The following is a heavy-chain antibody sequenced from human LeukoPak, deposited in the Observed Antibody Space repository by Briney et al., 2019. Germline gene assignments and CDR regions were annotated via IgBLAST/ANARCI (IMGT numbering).Heavy chain of an antibody. CDR2: IYYDGSTA. J-gene: IGHJ6*03. CDR3: VRADIAARLRPGPGGVYYYMDV. V-gene: IGHV3-74*01. CDR1: GFIFNTYW. D-gene: IGHD6-6*01. Sequence: PGGSLRLSCEASGFIFNTYWMHWVRQAPGKGLMWVARIYYDGSTADYADSVKGRFTISRDNAKNTLSLHMSRLRAEDTAVYYCVRADIAARLRPGPGGVYYYMDVWGKGTTVTVSS.